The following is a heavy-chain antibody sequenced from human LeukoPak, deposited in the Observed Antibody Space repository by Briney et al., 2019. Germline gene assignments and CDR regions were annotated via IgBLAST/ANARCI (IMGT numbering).Heavy chain of an antibody. Sequence: GGSLRLTCAASGCSFSNYWLNWVGQPPGKGLEGVANIREDGSEKYYLDPVKGRFTISRDNTKTSLYLKMDSLRAEDTAVYYYARDSQHLNFDLWGQGTLVTVSA. J-gene: IGHJ4*02. CDR3: ARDSQHLNFDL. D-gene: IGHD3-3*02. CDR2: IREDGSEK. V-gene: IGHV3-7*04. CDR1: GCSFSNYW.